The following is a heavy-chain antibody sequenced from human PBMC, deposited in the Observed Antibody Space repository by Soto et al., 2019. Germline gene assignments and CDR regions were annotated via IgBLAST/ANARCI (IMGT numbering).Heavy chain of an antibody. D-gene: IGHD5-18*01. V-gene: IGHV1-8*01. CDR2: MNPNSGNT. CDR1: GYTFTSYD. Sequence: ASVKVSCKASGYTFTSYDINWVRQATGQGLEWMGWMNPNSGNTGYAQKFQGRVTMTRNTSISTAYMELSSLRSEDTAVYYCARGGLIQLWLFTQRGDAFDIWGQGTMVTVSS. J-gene: IGHJ3*02. CDR3: ARGGLIQLWLFTQRGDAFDI.